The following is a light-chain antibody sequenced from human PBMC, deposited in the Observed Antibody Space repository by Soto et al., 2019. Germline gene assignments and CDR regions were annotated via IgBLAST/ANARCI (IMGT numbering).Light chain of an antibody. CDR1: SSGVGTYNL. CDR2: EDT. J-gene: IGLJ2*01. Sequence: QPVLTQPASVSGSPGQSITISCTETSSGVGTYNLVSWFQQHPDKAPKLLISEDTQRPSGVSNRFSGSRSGNAASLTISGLQAEDEADYYCCSYVGSSTFVIFSGGTKLTVL. V-gene: IGLV2-23*02. CDR3: CSYVGSSTFVI.